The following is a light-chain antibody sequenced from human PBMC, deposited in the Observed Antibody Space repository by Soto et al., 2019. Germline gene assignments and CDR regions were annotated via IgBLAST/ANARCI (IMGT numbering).Light chain of an antibody. CDR1: QSVSSY. CDR3: QQRSNWPLT. Sequence: EIVLTQSPATLSLSPGERATLSCRASQSVSSYFAWYQQKPGQAPRLLIYDASNRATGIPARFSGSGSGTDITLTISSLEPEDFAVYYCQQRSNWPLTFGQGTKVDIK. CDR2: DAS. V-gene: IGKV3-11*01. J-gene: IGKJ1*01.